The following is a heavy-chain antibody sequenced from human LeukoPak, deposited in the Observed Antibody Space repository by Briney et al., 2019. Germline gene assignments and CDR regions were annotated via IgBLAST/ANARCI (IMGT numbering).Heavy chain of an antibody. V-gene: IGHV4-4*07. CDR2: IYTSGST. CDR1: GGSISSYY. CDR3: ARGEWELPFDY. D-gene: IGHD1-26*01. Sequence: SETLSLTCTVSGGSISSYYWSWIRQPAGKGLEWIGRIYTSGSTGYNPSLKSRVTMSVDTFKNQFSLKLSSVTAADTAVYYCARGEWELPFDYWGQGTLVTVSS. J-gene: IGHJ4*02.